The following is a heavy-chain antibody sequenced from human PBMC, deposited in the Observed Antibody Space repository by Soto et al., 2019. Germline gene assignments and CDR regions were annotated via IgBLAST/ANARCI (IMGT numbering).Heavy chain of an antibody. J-gene: IGHJ4*02. Sequence: SETLSLTCTVSGGSISSGDYYWSWIRQPPGKGLEWIGYIYYSGSTYYNPSLKSRVTISVDMSKNQFSLKLSSVTAADTAVYYCARWYYDSSGYYWGGYFDYWGQGTLVTVSS. CDR1: GGSISSGDYY. CDR3: ARWYYDSSGYYWGGYFDY. V-gene: IGHV4-30-4*01. CDR2: IYYSGST. D-gene: IGHD3-22*01.